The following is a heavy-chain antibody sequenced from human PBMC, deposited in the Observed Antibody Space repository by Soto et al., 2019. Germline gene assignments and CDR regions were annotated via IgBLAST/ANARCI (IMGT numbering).Heavy chain of an antibody. V-gene: IGHV3-23*01. Sequence: PGGSLRLSCAASGFTFSSYAMSWVRQAPGKGLEWVSAISGSGGSTYYADSVKGRFTISRDNSKNTLYLQMSSLRAEDTAVYYCAKGNYYDSSGYYYSYAFDIWGQGTMVTVSS. CDR2: ISGSGGST. D-gene: IGHD3-22*01. CDR3: AKGNYYDSSGYYYSYAFDI. CDR1: GFTFSSYA. J-gene: IGHJ3*02.